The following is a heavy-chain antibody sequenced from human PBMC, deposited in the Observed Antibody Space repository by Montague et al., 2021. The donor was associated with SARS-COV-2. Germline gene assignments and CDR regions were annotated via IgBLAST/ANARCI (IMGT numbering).Heavy chain of an antibody. J-gene: IGHJ3*02. V-gene: IGHV4-4*02. CDR2: IYYSGST. CDR1: GDSISTDNW. Sequence: SETLSLTCVVSGDSISTDNWWTWVRLPPGKGLEWIGSIYYSGSTYYNPSLKSRVTISVDTSKNQFSLKLSSVTAADTAVCYCARGRRPVVVPGAGPAGRAFDIWGQGTMVTVSS. D-gene: IGHD2-2*01. CDR3: ARGRRPVVVPGAGPAGRAFDI.